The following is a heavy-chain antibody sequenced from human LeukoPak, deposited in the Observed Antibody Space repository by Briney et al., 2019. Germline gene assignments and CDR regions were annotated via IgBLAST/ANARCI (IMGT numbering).Heavy chain of an antibody. CDR3: AKGIRGYSGYGYYYYMDV. J-gene: IGHJ6*03. CDR1: GHTFTGYY. Sequence: ASVKVSCKASGHTFTGYYMHWVRQAPGQGLEWMGWINPNSGGTNYAQKFQGRVTMTRDTSISTAYMELSRLRSDDTAVYYCAKGIRGYSGYGYYYYMDVWGKGTTVTVSS. CDR2: INPNSGGT. V-gene: IGHV1-2*02. D-gene: IGHD5-12*01.